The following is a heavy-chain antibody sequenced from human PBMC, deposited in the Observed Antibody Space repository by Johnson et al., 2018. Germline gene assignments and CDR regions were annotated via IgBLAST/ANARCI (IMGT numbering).Heavy chain of an antibody. J-gene: IGHJ4*02. Sequence: QVQLVESGGGVVQPGMSLSLSCTVSGFSLYTYGLNWVRQAPGKGLEWLTIISSVGKLRYYTDSVKGRLTISRDTSKNMVYLEMNSMRPEDTGRYFCAKKALAGAAPDQYYDRWGQGTQVTVSS. CDR1: GFSLYTYG. V-gene: IGHV3-30*18. CDR3: AKKALAGAAPDQYYDR. D-gene: IGHD6-19*01. CDR2: ISSVGKLR.